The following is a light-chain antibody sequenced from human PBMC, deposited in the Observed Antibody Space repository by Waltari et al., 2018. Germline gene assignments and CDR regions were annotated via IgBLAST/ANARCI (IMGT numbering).Light chain of an antibody. V-gene: IGKV4-1*01. CDR2: CAS. J-gene: IGKJ3*01. CDR3: HQHYSIPFT. Sequence: DIVMTQSPDSLAVSLGERATINCKSSQSVLSSSNNKNSLAWYQQKAGQHPKLLFDCASTQGSGVPDRFSGSGSGTDFTLTISSLQAEDVAVYYCHQHYSIPFTFGPGTKVDIK. CDR1: QSVLSSSNNKNS.